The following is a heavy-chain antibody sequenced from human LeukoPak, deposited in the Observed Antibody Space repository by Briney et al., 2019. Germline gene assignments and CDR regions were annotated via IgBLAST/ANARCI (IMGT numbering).Heavy chain of an antibody. CDR2: IIPIFGIA. D-gene: IGHD2-15*01. CDR1: GGTFSSYA. J-gene: IGHJ6*02. CDR3: ARGYCSGGSCYSYRDGMDV. Sequence: SVKVSCKASGGTFSSYAISWVRQAPGQGLEWMGRIIPIFGIANYAQKFQGRVTITADKSTSTAYMELSSVRSEDTAVYYCARGYCSGGSCYSYRDGMDVWGQGTTVTVSS. V-gene: IGHV1-69*04.